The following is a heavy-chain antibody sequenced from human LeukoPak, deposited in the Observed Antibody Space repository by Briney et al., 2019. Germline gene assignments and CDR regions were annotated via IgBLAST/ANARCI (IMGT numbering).Heavy chain of an antibody. V-gene: IGHV1-2*02. CDR3: ARENPYSNYIYYYYYYGMDV. D-gene: IGHD4-11*01. CDR1: GYSFTGYY. Sequence: ASVKVSCKASGYSFTGYYMHWVRQAPGQGLEWMGWINPNSGGTNYAQKFQGRVTMTRDTSTSTAYMELRSLRSDDTAVYYCARENPYSNYIYYYYYYGMDVWGQGTTVTVSS. CDR2: INPNSGGT. J-gene: IGHJ6*02.